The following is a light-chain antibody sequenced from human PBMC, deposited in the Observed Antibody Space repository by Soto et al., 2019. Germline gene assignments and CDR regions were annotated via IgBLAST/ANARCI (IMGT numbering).Light chain of an antibody. CDR3: QQYSNWPLT. J-gene: IGKJ4*01. V-gene: IGKV3-15*01. CDR1: QSASSS. Sequence: EIVMTQSPATLSVSPGERATLSCEASQSASSSLAWDQQKPGQAPRLLIYGASTRATGIPARFSGSGSGTEFTHTISSRQSEDFAVYYCQQYSNWPLTFGGGTKVEIK. CDR2: GAS.